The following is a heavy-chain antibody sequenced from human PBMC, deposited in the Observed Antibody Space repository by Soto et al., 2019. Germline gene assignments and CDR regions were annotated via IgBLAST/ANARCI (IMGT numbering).Heavy chain of an antibody. D-gene: IGHD1-26*01. CDR1: GFTFSSYA. V-gene: IGHV3-23*01. CDR3: AKSPTSGNSVTSGADYFDY. CDR2: ISGSGGST. J-gene: IGHJ4*02. Sequence: GGSLRLSCAASGFTFSSYAMSWVRQAPGKGLEWVSAISGSGGSTYYADSVKGRFTISRDNSKNTLYLQMNSLRAEDTAVYYCAKSPTSGNSVTSGADYFDYWGQGTLVTVSS.